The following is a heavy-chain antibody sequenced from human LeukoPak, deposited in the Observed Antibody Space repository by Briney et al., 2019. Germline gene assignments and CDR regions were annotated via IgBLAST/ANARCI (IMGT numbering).Heavy chain of an antibody. D-gene: IGHD3-10*01. CDR2: IYYSGST. V-gene: IGHV4-39*07. Sequence: SETLSLTCTVSGGSISSSSYYWGWIRQPPGKGLEWIGSIYYSGSTYYNPSLKSRVTISVDTSKNQFSLKLSSVTAADTAVYYCARDGTYYYGSGSSWGQGTLVTVSS. J-gene: IGHJ5*02. CDR1: GGSISSSSYY. CDR3: ARDGTYYYGSGSS.